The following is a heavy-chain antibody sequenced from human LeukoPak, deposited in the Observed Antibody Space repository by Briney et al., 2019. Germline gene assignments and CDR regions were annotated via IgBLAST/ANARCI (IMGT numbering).Heavy chain of an antibody. CDR1: GFTFSSYS. V-gene: IGHV3-21*01. D-gene: IGHD3-16*01. Sequence: GGSLRLSCAASGFTFSSYSMNWVRQAPGKWLEWVSSISSSSSYIYYADSVKGRFTISRDNAKNSLYLQMNSLRAEDTAVYYCARDGGFSSFDYWGQGTLVTVSS. J-gene: IGHJ4*02. CDR2: ISSSSSYI. CDR3: ARDGGFSSFDY.